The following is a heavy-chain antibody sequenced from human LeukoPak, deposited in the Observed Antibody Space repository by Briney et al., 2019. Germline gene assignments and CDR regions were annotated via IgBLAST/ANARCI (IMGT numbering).Heavy chain of an antibody. Sequence: GGSLRLSCATSGFTYSSCVMAWVRQAPGKGLEWVSSISGSGGSTYYPHSVKGRFIISRDNSMNTLSLQMNSLTAEDTAVYYCAKRHCSSTHCYAFDYWGQGTLV. V-gene: IGHV3-23*01. J-gene: IGHJ4*02. CDR1: GFTYSSCV. CDR3: AKRHCSSTHCYAFDY. CDR2: ISGSGGST. D-gene: IGHD2-2*01.